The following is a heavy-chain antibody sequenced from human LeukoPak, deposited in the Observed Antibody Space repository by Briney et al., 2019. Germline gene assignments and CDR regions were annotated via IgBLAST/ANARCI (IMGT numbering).Heavy chain of an antibody. Sequence: GGSLRLSCAASGFTFSNYAMTWVRQAPGKGLEWVSSISGSSDSTYYADSVKGRFTIFRDNSKNTLYLQMNSLRAEDTAVYYCARIERGTFDYWGQGTLVTVSS. V-gene: IGHV3-23*01. D-gene: IGHD1/OR15-1a*01. CDR2: ISGSSDST. J-gene: IGHJ4*02. CDR1: GFTFSNYA. CDR3: ARIERGTFDY.